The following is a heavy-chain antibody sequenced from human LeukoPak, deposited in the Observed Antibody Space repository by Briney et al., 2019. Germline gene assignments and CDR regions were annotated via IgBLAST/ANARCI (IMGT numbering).Heavy chain of an antibody. J-gene: IGHJ5*02. CDR3: ARRYCSGGSCYSSWFDP. D-gene: IGHD2-15*01. CDR1: GGSISSYY. CDR2: IYYSGST. V-gene: IGHV4-59*01. Sequence: PSETLSLTCTVSGGSISSYYWSWIRQPPGKGLEWIGYIYYSGSTNYNPSLKSRVTISVDTSKNQFSLKLSSVTAADTAVYYCARRYCSGGSCYSSWFDPWGQGTMVTVSS.